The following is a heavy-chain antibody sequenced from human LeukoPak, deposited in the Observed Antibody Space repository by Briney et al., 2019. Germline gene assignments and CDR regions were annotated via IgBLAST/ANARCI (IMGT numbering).Heavy chain of an antibody. Sequence: SETLSLTCTVSSGSISSSSYYWGWIRQPPGKGLEWMGSIYQSGSTYYNPSLKTRVTISVDTSKNQFSLKMSYVTAADTAVYYCARVRFVKYYYDSSGYHNWFDPWGQGTLVTVSS. CDR1: SGSISSSSYY. J-gene: IGHJ5*02. D-gene: IGHD3-22*01. V-gene: IGHV4-39*07. CDR2: IYQSGST. CDR3: ARVRFVKYYYDSSGYHNWFDP.